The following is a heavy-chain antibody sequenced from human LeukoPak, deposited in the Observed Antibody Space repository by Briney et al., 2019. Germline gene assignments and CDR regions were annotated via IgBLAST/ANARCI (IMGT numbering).Heavy chain of an antibody. CDR3: ARGNPGPDY. CDR2: ITSVSSYT. Sequence: KPGGSLRLSCAASGFTFSDSDYYLSWIRQAPGKGLEWVSDITSVSSYTKYADSVKGRFTISRDNAENSLYLQMNSLRADDTAVYYCARGNPGPDYWGQGTLVTASS. D-gene: IGHD1-14*01. J-gene: IGHJ4*02. V-gene: IGHV3-11*06. CDR1: GFTFSDSDYY.